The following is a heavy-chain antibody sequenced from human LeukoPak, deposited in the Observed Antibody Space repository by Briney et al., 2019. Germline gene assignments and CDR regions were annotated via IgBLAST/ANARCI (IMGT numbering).Heavy chain of an antibody. D-gene: IGHD4-17*01. CDR2: ITSSSGSL. J-gene: IGHJ4*02. CDR3: VRDVHYVFDY. CDR1: GFTFSSYS. V-gene: IGHV3-48*01. Sequence: GGSLRLSCVASGFTFSSYSMNWVRQAPGKGLEWISYITSSSGSLSYADSVKGRFIISRDNAKNSLYLQMNGLRAEDTAIYYCVRDVHYVFDYWGPGTLVTVSS.